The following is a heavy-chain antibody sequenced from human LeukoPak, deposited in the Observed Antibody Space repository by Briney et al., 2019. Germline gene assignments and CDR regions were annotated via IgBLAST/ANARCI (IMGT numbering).Heavy chain of an antibody. D-gene: IGHD3-10*01. J-gene: IGHJ4*02. Sequence: ASVKVSCKTSGYTFTGYYMHWVRQAPGQGLEWMGWINTNTGGTNYAQKFQGRVSMTRDTSISTAYMELSRLRSDDTAVYYCASGSEIWFGETGKLDYWGQGTLVTVSS. V-gene: IGHV1-2*02. CDR3: ASGSEIWFGETGKLDY. CDR2: INTNTGGT. CDR1: GYTFTGYY.